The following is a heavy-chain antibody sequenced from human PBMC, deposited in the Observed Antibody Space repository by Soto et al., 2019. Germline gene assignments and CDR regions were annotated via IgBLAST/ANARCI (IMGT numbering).Heavy chain of an antibody. D-gene: IGHD5-18*01. V-gene: IGHV4-59*01. J-gene: IGHJ4*02. Sequence: QVQLQESGPGLVKPSETLSLTCTVSGGSISSYYWSWIRQPPGKGLEWIGYIYYSGSTKYNPSLKSRVTISVATSKNQFSLKLNSVTAADTAVYYCARGRGDTAMAWYYWGQGTLVTVSS. CDR1: GGSISSYY. CDR3: ARGRGDTAMAWYY. CDR2: IYYSGST.